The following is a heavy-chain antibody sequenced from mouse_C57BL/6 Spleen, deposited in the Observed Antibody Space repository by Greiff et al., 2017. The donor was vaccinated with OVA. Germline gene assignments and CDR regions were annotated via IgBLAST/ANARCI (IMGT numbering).Heavy chain of an antibody. CDR1: GYTFPSHW. Sequence: VQLQQSGPELVRPGASVKISCKAPGYTFPSHWMQWVRQRPGQGLEWIGEIFPGSGSTYYNEKFKGKATLTVDTSSSTAYMQLSSLTSEDSAVYFCAIYDYAYYFDYWGQGTTLTVSS. J-gene: IGHJ2*01. CDR3: AIYDYAYYFDY. D-gene: IGHD2-4*01. CDR2: IFPGSGST. V-gene: IGHV1-56*01.